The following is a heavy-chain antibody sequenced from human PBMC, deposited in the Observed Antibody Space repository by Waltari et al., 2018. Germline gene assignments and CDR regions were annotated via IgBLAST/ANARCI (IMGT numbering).Heavy chain of an antibody. D-gene: IGHD6-19*01. J-gene: IGHJ4*02. CDR1: GCTFISYR. V-gene: IGHV3-7*01. CDR3: ARPYASGWYINFDY. Sequence: EVQLVESGGGLVQPGGSLRLSCAASGCTFISYRTSWGRQAPGKGLEWVANIKQDGSENYYVDSVKGRFTFSRDNAKNSLYLQMNSLRAEDTAVYYCARPYASGWYINFDYWGQGTLVTVSS. CDR2: IKQDGSEN.